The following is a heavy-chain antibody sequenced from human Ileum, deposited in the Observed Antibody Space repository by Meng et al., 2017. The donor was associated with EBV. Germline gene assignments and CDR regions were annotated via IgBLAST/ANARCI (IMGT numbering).Heavy chain of an antibody. V-gene: IGHV4-28*01. D-gene: IGHD3-22*01. Sequence: QVQRQESGPGLVKPSDTLSLTCAVSGYSISSTNWWGWIRQPPGKGPEWIGYIYYSGSTSYNPSLKSRVTMSVDTSKNQFSLNLNSVTAVDTAVYYCARNVPGTSAYYDWGQGTLVTVSS. CDR1: GYSISSTNW. J-gene: IGHJ4*02. CDR2: IYYSGST. CDR3: ARNVPGTSAYYD.